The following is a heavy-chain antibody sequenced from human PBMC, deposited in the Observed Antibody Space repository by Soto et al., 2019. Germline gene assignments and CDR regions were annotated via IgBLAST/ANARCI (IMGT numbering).Heavy chain of an antibody. D-gene: IGHD3-22*01. Sequence: SLKVSCKASGGTFSSYAIGWVRQAPGQGLEWMGGIIPIFGTANYAQKFQGSVTITADESTSTAYMELSSLRSEDTAVYYCASQYYYDSSGYFPNYYGMDVWGQGTTVTV. V-gene: IGHV1-69*13. CDR2: IIPIFGTA. CDR3: ASQYYYDSSGYFPNYYGMDV. J-gene: IGHJ6*02. CDR1: GGTFSSYA.